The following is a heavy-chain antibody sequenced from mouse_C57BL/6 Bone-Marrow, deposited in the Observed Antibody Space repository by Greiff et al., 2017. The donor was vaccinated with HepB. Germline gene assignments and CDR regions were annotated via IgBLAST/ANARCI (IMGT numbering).Heavy chain of an antibody. CDR1: GFTFSDYY. Sequence: EVQLVESEGGLVQPGSSMKLSCTASGFTFSDYYMAWVRQVPEKGLEWVANINYDGSGTYYLDSLKSRFIISRDNAKNILYLQMSSLKSEDTATYYCARGLDYFGYWGQGTTLTVSS. V-gene: IGHV5-16*01. CDR2: INYDGSGT. CDR3: ARGLDYFGY. J-gene: IGHJ2*01.